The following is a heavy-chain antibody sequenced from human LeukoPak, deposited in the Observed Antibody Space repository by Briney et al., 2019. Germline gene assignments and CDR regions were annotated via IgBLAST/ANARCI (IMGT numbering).Heavy chain of an antibody. CDR1: GYTFTSYG. V-gene: IGHV1-18*01. J-gene: IGHJ6*02. CDR2: ISAYNGNT. CDR3: ARDGDYDILTGLSDYYYGMDV. D-gene: IGHD3-9*01. Sequence: ASVNVSCKASGYTFTSYGISWARQAPGQGLEWMGWISAYNGNTNYAQKLQGRVTMTTNTSTSTAYMELRSLRSDDTAVYYCARDGDYDILTGLSDYYYGMDVWGQGTTVTVSS.